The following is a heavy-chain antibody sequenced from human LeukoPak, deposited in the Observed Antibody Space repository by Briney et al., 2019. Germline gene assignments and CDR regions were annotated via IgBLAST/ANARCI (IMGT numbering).Heavy chain of an antibody. Sequence: ASVKVSCKASGYTFTSYDINWVRQATGQGPEWMGWMNPNSGNTGYAQKFQGRVTMTRNTSISTAYMELSSLRSEDTAVYYCARLTIFGVVRYNWFDPWGQGTLVTVSS. J-gene: IGHJ5*02. CDR2: MNPNSGNT. D-gene: IGHD3-3*01. CDR1: GYTFTSYD. CDR3: ARLTIFGVVRYNWFDP. V-gene: IGHV1-8*01.